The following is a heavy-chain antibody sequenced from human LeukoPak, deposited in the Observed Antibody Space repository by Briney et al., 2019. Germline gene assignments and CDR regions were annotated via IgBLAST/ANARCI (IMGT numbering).Heavy chain of an antibody. CDR3: ARGFIHCSSTSCYNWFDP. V-gene: IGHV3-74*01. Sequence: GGSLRLSCAASGFTFSSYWMHWVRQAPGKGLVWVSRINSDGSSTSYADSVKGRFTISRDNAKNTLYLQMNSLRAEDTAVYYCARGFIHCSSTSCYNWFDPWGQGTLVTVSS. CDR2: INSDGSST. J-gene: IGHJ5*02. D-gene: IGHD2-2*01. CDR1: GFTFSSYW.